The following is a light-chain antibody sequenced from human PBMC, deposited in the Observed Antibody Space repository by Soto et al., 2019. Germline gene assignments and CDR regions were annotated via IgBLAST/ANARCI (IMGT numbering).Light chain of an antibody. V-gene: IGLV6-57*01. Sequence: NFMLTQPHSVSESPGKTVIISCTRSSGSIASNYVQWYQQRPRSSPTTVIYEDNQSPSGVPARFSGSIDSSSNSASLTISGLETEDEADYYCQSYDASNKVFGGGTKLTVL. J-gene: IGLJ3*02. CDR3: QSYDASNKV. CDR1: SGSIASNY. CDR2: EDN.